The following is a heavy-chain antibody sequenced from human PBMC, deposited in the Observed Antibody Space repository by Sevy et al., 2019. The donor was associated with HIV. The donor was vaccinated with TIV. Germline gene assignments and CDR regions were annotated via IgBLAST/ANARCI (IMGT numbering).Heavy chain of an antibody. CDR2: ISSSSSYI. CDR1: GFTFSSYS. D-gene: IGHD5-18*01. V-gene: IGHV3-21*01. J-gene: IGHJ4*02. Sequence: GGSLRLSCAASGFTFSSYSMNWVRQAPGKGLEWVSSISSSSSYIYYADSVKGRFTISRDNAKNSLYLQMNSLRAEDTAVYYCARDRGYSYGYSDYWGQGTLVTVSS. CDR3: ARDRGYSYGYSDY.